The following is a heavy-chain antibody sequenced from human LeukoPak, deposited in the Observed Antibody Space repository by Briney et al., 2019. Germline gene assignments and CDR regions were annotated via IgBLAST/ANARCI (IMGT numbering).Heavy chain of an antibody. Sequence: PGGSLRVSCVASGFSFSSYGMHWVRQAPGKGLEWVAFIRYDGNNKNYADSVKGRFTISRDNSKNTLYLQMNSLRAEDTAVYHCAKVIAVETYRPYFDYWGQGTLVTVSS. V-gene: IGHV3-30*02. CDR3: AKVIAVETYRPYFDY. CDR2: IRYDGNNK. CDR1: GFSFSSYG. J-gene: IGHJ4*02. D-gene: IGHD2-21*01.